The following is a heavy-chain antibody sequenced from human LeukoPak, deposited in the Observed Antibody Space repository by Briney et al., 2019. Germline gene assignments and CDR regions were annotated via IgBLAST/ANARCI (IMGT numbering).Heavy chain of an antibody. J-gene: IGHJ4*02. V-gene: IGHV4-38-2*01. Sequence: SETLSLTCAVSGYSISSGYYWGWIRQPPGKGLEGIGSTYHSGSTYYNPPLKSRVTISVDTSTHQFSLKLSCVTAADTAVYYCARYFRSGRYWGQGTLVTASS. CDR3: ARYFRSGRY. D-gene: IGHD3-3*01. CDR1: GYSISSGYY. CDR2: TYHSGST.